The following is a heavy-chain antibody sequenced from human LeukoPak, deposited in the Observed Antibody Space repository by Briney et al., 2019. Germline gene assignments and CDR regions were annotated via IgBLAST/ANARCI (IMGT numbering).Heavy chain of an antibody. D-gene: IGHD2-8*01. CDR1: GGTSSSYA. CDR3: ARDIVPYQGHYYFDY. V-gene: IGHV1-69*13. Sequence: SVKVSCKASGGTSSSYAISWVRQAPGQGLEWMGGIIPIFGTANYAQKFQGRVTITADESTSTAYMELSSLRSEDTAVYYCARDIVPYQGHYYFDYWGQGTLVTVSS. J-gene: IGHJ4*02. CDR2: IIPIFGTA.